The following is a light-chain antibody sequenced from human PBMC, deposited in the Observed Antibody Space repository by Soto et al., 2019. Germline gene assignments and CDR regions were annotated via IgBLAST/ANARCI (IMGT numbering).Light chain of an antibody. CDR3: CSYAGSSTYV. V-gene: IGLV2-23*02. CDR2: EVS. CDR1: SSDVGSYNF. J-gene: IGLJ1*01. Sequence: QSVLTQPASVSGSPGQSITISCTGTSSDVGSYNFVSWYQQHPGKATKLMISEVSKRPSGVSDRFSGSKSANTASLTISRLQGEDEADYYCCSYAGSSTYVFGAGTKVTVL.